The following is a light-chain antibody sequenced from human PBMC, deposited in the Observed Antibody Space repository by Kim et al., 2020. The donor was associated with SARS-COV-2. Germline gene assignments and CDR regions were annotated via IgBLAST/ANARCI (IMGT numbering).Light chain of an antibody. J-gene: IGLJ3*02. V-gene: IGLV2-14*03. CDR1: SSDVGGYNS. CDR2: DVN. Sequence: QSALTQPASVSGSPGQSITISCTGTSSDVGGYNSVSWYQQHPGKAPKLMIYDVNNRPSGVSNRFSGSKSGNTASLTISGLQAEDEADYYCTSYTSSYTRVFGGGTQLTVL. CDR3: TSYTSSYTRV.